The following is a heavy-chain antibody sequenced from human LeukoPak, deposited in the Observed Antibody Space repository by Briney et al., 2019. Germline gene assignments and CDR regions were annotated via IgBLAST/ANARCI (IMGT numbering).Heavy chain of an antibody. J-gene: IGHJ4*02. CDR3: GTFGVYNSSFHIDY. CDR1: GFALSSYW. Sequence: GGSLRLSCAAPGFALSSYWMTWVRQAPGEGLQWVANIKLVGSEVYYVDSVKGRFTVSRDNAKNSVYLQMNSLRAEDTAVYYCGTFGVYNSSFHIDYWGQGTPVTVSS. CDR2: IKLVGSEV. V-gene: IGHV3-7*01. D-gene: IGHD6-6*01.